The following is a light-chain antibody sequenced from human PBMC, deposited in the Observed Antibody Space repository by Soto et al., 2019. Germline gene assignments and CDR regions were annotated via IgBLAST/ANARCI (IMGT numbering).Light chain of an antibody. CDR2: EVS. CDR1: SHDIGGYKY. J-gene: IGLJ3*02. V-gene: IGLV2-14*01. CDR3: QSYDSGFSGLV. Sequence: QSALTQPASVSGSPGQSITISCTGTSHDIGGYKYVSWYQQHPGKAPKLMIYEVSNRPSGVSNRFSGSKSGNTASLTISGLQTEDEADYFCQSYDSGFSGLVFGGGTQLTVL.